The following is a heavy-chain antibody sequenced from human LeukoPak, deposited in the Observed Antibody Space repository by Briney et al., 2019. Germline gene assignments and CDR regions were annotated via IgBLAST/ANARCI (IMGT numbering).Heavy chain of an antibody. D-gene: IGHD2/OR15-2a*01. Sequence: LPGGSLRLSCAASGFSFSDHHMDWVRQAPGKGLEWVARTRDKANFYSTEYAASVKDRFTIFRDDSQQSVYLQMNSLRIEDTAVYYCVRAFPRSGPRFDPWDQGTLVTVSS. V-gene: IGHV3-72*01. CDR1: GFSFSDHH. J-gene: IGHJ5*02. CDR2: TRDKANFYST. CDR3: VRAFPRSGPRFDP.